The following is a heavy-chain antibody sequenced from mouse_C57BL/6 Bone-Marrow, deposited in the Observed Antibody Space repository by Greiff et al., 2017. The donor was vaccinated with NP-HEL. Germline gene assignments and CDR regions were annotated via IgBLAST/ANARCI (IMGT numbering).Heavy chain of an antibody. CDR1: GFTFSDYY. Sequence: VESEGGLVQPGSSMKLSCTASGFTFSDYYMAWVRQVPEKGLEWVANINYDGSSTYYLDSLKSRFIISRDNAKNILYLQMSSLKSVDTATYYCARDQFITTVEAWFAYWGQGTLVTVSA. D-gene: IGHD1-1*01. J-gene: IGHJ3*01. CDR3: ARDQFITTVEAWFAY. V-gene: IGHV5-16*01. CDR2: INYDGSST.